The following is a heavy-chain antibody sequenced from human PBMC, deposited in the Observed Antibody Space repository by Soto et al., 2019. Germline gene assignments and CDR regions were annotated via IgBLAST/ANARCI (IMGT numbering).Heavy chain of an antibody. V-gene: IGHV3-23*01. CDR2: ISGSGAGT. D-gene: IGHD6-19*01. Sequence: EVQLLESGGGLVQPGGSLRLSCAASGFTFTNFAMSWVRQAPGKGLEWVSAISGSGAGTYFADSVKGRITISRDNSKNTMYLQMNSLRAEDTAAYYCARESLTVAGSHFGDWGQGILVTVSA. J-gene: IGHJ4*02. CDR3: ARESLTVAGSHFGD. CDR1: GFTFTNFA.